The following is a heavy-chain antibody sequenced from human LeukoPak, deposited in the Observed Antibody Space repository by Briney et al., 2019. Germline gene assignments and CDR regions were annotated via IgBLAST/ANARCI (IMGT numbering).Heavy chain of an antibody. CDR2: IIPIFGTA. J-gene: IGHJ5*02. D-gene: IGHD3-10*01. Sequence: GASVKVSCKASGGTFSSYAISWVRQAPGQGLEWMGGIIPIFGTANYAQKFQGRVTITADESTSTAYMELSSLRSEDTAVYYCAREVYYYGSGSAPGWFDPWGQGTLVTVSS. CDR1: GGTFSSYA. V-gene: IGHV1-69*13. CDR3: AREVYYYGSGSAPGWFDP.